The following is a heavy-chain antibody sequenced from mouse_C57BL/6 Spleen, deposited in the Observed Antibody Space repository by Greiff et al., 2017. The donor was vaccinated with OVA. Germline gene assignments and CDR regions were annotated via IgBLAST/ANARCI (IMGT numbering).Heavy chain of an antibody. J-gene: IGHJ4*01. CDR1: GYTFTGYW. D-gene: IGHD1-1*01. CDR2: ILPGSGST. V-gene: IGHV1-9*01. Sequence: QVQLQQSGAELMKPGASVKLSCKATGYTFTGYWIEWVKQRPGHGLEWIGEILPGSGSTNYNEKFKGKATFTADTSSNTAYMQLSSLTTEDSAIYYCASITTVVATDYYAMDYWGQGTSVTVSS. CDR3: ASITTVVATDYYAMDY.